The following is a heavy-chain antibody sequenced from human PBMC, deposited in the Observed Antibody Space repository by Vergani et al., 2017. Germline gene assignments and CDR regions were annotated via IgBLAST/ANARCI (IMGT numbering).Heavy chain of an antibody. D-gene: IGHD4-17*01. Sequence: QVQLVQSGAEVKKPGASVKVSCKASGYTFTGYYMHWVRQAPGQGLEWMGWINPNSGGTNYAQKFQGWVTMTRDTSISTAYKELSRMRSDDKAVYYCARMRGSYGDYDAFDIWGQGTMVTVSS. CDR3: ARMRGSYGDYDAFDI. J-gene: IGHJ3*02. CDR1: GYTFTGYY. V-gene: IGHV1-2*04. CDR2: INPNSGGT.